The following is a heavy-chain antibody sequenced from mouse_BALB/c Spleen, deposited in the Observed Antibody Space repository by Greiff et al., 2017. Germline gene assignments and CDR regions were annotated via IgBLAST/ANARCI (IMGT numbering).Heavy chain of an antibody. J-gene: IGHJ2*01. D-gene: IGHD1-1*01. Sequence: SGAELAKPGASVKMSCKASGYTFTSYWMHWVKQRPGQGLEWIGYINPSTGYTEYNQKFKDKATLTADKSSSTAYMQLSSLTSEDSAVYYCARINYGSSPYYFDYWGQGTTLTVSS. V-gene: IGHV1-7*01. CDR1: GYTFTSYW. CDR2: INPSTGYT. CDR3: ARINYGSSPYYFDY.